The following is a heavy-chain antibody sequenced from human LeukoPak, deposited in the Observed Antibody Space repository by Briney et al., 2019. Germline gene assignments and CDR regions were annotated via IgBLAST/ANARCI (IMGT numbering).Heavy chain of an antibody. CDR3: ARGRRAVGYCSSTSCYTPPGY. J-gene: IGHJ4*02. CDR2: INHSGST. CDR1: GGSFSGYD. D-gene: IGHD2-2*02. V-gene: IGHV4-34*01. Sequence: SETLSLTCAVYGGSFSGYDWSWIRQPPGKGLEWIGEINHSGSTNYNPSLKSRGTISVDTSKNQFSRRLSSVTAADTAVYYCARGRRAVGYCSSTSCYTPPGYWGQGTLVTVSS.